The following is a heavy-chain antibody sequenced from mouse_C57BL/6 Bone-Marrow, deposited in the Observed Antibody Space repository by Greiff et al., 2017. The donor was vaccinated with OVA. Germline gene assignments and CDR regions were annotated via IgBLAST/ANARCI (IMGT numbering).Heavy chain of an antibody. CDR1: GYTFTSYW. Sequence: QVQLQQSGAELVKPGASVKLSCKASGYTFTSYWMQWVKQRPGQGLEWIGEIDPSDSYTNYNQKFKGKATLTVDTSSSTAYMQLSSLTSEDSAVYYCARDDYDEYFDVWGTGTTVTVSS. CDR2: IDPSDSYT. J-gene: IGHJ1*03. CDR3: ARDDYDEYFDV. D-gene: IGHD2-4*01. V-gene: IGHV1-50*01.